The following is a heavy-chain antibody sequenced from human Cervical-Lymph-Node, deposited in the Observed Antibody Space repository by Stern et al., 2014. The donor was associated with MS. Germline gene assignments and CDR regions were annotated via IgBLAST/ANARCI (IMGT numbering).Heavy chain of an antibody. J-gene: IGHJ4*02. D-gene: IGHD3-10*01. CDR2: IYPDDSDA. V-gene: IGHV5-51*01. CDR1: GYNFASYW. Sequence: EVQLVESGAEVKKPGESLKLSCKGSGYNFASYWIGWVRQVPGKGLEWMGIIYPDDSDARYPPSFQGQVTMSADKSIGTAYLQWSSLKASDTAFYFCARKGTYGLDYWGQGALVTVSS. CDR3: ARKGTYGLDY.